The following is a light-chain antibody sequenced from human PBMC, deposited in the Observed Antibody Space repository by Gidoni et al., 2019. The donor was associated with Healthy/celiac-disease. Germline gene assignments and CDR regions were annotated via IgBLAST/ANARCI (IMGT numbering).Light chain of an antibody. CDR1: SSYVGIYNY. Sequence: QSALTQPASVSGSPGPSITISCTGTSSYVGIYNYVTWYQQHPVKAPKLMIDDVSTRPSGVANRLSGSKSGNTASLTIAVLQAEDEADYYCSSYTSSSTLGVFGGGTKLTVL. CDR2: DVS. J-gene: IGLJ3*02. V-gene: IGLV2-14*03. CDR3: SSYTSSSTLGV.